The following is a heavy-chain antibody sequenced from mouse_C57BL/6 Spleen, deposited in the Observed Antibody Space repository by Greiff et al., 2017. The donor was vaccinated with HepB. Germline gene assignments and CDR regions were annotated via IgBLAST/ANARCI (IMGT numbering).Heavy chain of an antibody. J-gene: IGHJ3*01. D-gene: IGHD1-1*01. CDR3: ARVDGLRRSWFAY. V-gene: IGHV3-6*01. CDR1: GYSITSGYY. Sequence: EVKLMESGPGLVKPSQSLSLTCSVTGYSITSGYYWNWIRQFPGNKLEWMGYISYDGSNNYNPSLKNRISITRDTSKNQFFLKLNSVTTEDTATYYCARVDGLRRSWFAYWGQGTLVTVSA. CDR2: ISYDGSN.